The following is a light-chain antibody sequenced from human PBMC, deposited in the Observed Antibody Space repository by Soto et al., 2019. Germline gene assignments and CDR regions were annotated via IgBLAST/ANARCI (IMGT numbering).Light chain of an antibody. Sequence: QSVLTQPRSVSGSPGQSVTISCTGTSSDVGGYNYVSWYQQHPGKAPKLIIYAVSGRPSGVPDRFSGSKSGNTASLTISGLQADDEADYYCCSYAGYYTLVFGGGTEVTVL. CDR2: AVS. CDR3: CSYAGYYTLV. CDR1: SSDVGGYNY. J-gene: IGLJ2*01. V-gene: IGLV2-11*01.